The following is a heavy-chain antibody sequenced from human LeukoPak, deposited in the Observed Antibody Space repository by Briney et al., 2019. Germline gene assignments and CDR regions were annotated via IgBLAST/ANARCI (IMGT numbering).Heavy chain of an antibody. CDR1: GFTFSRHV. CDR3: AKDGGIYEFDY. J-gene: IGHJ4*01. Sequence: GGSLRLSCAASGFTFSRHVMHWVRQTPGKGLEWVAFIPFDGSDNYYRDSVKGRFTISRDDSKNTLFLQMNSLRPEDTAVYYCAKDGGIYEFDYWGQGTLVIVSA. CDR2: IPFDGSDN. V-gene: IGHV3-30*02. D-gene: IGHD5/OR15-5a*01.